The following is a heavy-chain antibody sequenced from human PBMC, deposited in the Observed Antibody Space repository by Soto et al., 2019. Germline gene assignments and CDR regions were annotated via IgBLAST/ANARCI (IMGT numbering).Heavy chain of an antibody. D-gene: IGHD3-3*01. CDR2: ISSSSSTI. Sequence: GGSLRLSCAASGFTFRNYSMNWVRQAPGKGLEWLSYISSSSSTIYYADSVKGRFTISRDNSKNTLYLQMNSLRAEDTAVYYSAKEVWSGPMDVWGQGTTVTVSS. CDR3: AKEVWSGPMDV. CDR1: GFTFRNYS. V-gene: IGHV3-48*01. J-gene: IGHJ6*02.